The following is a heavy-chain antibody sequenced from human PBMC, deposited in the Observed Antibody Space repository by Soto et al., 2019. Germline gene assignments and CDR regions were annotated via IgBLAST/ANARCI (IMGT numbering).Heavy chain of an antibody. J-gene: IGHJ6*02. V-gene: IGHV4-39*05. D-gene: IGHD6-13*01. CDR1: GGSITSSFY. CDR3: RSSSRYSTDV. CDR2: IYGTGNT. Sequence: QLQLQESGPGLVKPSETPSLSCTVSGGSITSSFYWGWIRQPPGKGLEWIGSIYGTGNTYYNPSLKGRVTISADTSKNPFSLNLISVTAADTAVYYCRSSSRYSTDVWGQGATVTVSS.